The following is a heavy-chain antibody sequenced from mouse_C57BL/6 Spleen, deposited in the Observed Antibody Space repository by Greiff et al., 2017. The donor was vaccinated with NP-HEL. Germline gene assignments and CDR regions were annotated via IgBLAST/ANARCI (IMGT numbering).Heavy chain of an antibody. CDR1: GFTFSSYA. V-gene: IGHV5-9-1*02. CDR3: TRVSKGDFDY. D-gene: IGHD2-5*01. J-gene: IGHJ2*01. CDR2: ISSGGDYI. Sequence: EVKLLESGEGLVKPGGSLKLSCAASGFTFSSYAMSWVRQTPEKRLEWVAYISSGGDYIYYADTVKGRFTISRDNARNTLYLQMSSLKSEDTAMYYCTRVSKGDFDYWGQGTTLTVSS.